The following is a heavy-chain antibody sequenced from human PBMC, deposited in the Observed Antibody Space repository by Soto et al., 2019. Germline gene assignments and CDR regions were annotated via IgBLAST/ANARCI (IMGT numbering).Heavy chain of an antibody. CDR3: AREPRDGMDV. Sequence: HVQLHQSGPRLVKPSQTLSLECSVIGGSVNTGDNYWSWVRQSPGRGLEWIGYIYHTGNTFYNPAIENLVTMSVDATKNQFSLTLTSVTAADTSVYFCAREPRDGMDVWGQGTNVTVSS. J-gene: IGHJ6*02. V-gene: IGHV4-30-4*01. CDR2: IYHTGNT. CDR1: GGSVNTGDNY.